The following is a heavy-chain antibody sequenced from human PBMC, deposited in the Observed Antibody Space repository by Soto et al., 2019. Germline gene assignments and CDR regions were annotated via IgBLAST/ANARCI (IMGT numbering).Heavy chain of an antibody. CDR3: ARGPGSGDHLFLGLDV. V-gene: IGHV4-31*01. J-gene: IGHJ6*02. D-gene: IGHD2-21*01. CDR2: IYYSGSN. Sequence: QVQLQESGPGLVKPSQTLSLTCTVSGGSISSGGYYWSWIRQHPGKALEWLGYIYYSGSNYYNPSREGLVNRTLNTSTNHFSLSFGYVTAAETAVYFCARGPGSGDHLFLGLDVWGQGNTVPVSS. CDR1: GGSISSGGYY.